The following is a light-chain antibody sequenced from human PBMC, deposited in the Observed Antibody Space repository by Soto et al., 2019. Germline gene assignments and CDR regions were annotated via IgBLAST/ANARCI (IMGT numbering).Light chain of an antibody. J-gene: IGKJ5*01. CDR3: LHYGGSPLT. Sequence: EIVLTQSPGTLSLSPGESATLSCRARQSISGNYLAWYQQKPGQAPRLRIYGASTRTLGIPDRFSGSGSGTDFTLTIGRLELGDFAVYYGLHYGGSPLTFGQGTRLRL. CDR1: QSISGNY. CDR2: GAS. V-gene: IGKV3-20*01.